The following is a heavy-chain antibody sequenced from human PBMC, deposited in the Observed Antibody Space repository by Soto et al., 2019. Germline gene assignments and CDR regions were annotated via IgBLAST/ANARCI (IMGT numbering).Heavy chain of an antibody. D-gene: IGHD6-19*01. Sequence: GASVKVSCKASGYTFTSYYMHWVRQAPGQGLEWMGIINPSGGSTSYAQKFQGRVTMTRDTSTSTVYMELSSLRSEDTAVYYCARETAVADTLEAFDIWGQGTMVTVSS. CDR3: ARETAVADTLEAFDI. CDR2: INPSGGST. V-gene: IGHV1-46*03. J-gene: IGHJ3*02. CDR1: GYTFTSYY.